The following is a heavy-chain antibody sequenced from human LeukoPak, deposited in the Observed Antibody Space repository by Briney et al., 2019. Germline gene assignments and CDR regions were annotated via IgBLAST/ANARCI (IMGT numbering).Heavy chain of an antibody. CDR1: GYTFTSYG. Sequence: ASVKVSCKASGYTFTSYGISWVRQAPGQGLEWMGWISAYNGNTNYAQKLQGRATMTTDTSTSTAYMELRSLRSDDTAVYYCARMIAGHYDSSGYPPYYFDYWGQGTLVTVSS. D-gene: IGHD3-22*01. V-gene: IGHV1-18*01. CDR3: ARMIAGHYDSSGYPPYYFDY. J-gene: IGHJ4*02. CDR2: ISAYNGNT.